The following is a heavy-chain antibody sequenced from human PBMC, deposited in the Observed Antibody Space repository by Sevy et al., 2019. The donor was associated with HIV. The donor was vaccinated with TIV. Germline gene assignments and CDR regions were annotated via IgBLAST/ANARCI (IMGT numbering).Heavy chain of an antibody. D-gene: IGHD2-2*01. CDR2: IKRDGSEK. Sequence: GGSLKISCAGSGFTFSNYWMSWVRQAPGKGLEWVANIKRDGSEKYYVASVKGRFTISRDNAKTSLYLQMNSLRVEDTAVYYCARDCSSASCLWGMDVWGQGTMVTVSS. V-gene: IGHV3-7*03. CDR3: ARDCSSASCLWGMDV. CDR1: GFTFSNYW. J-gene: IGHJ6*02.